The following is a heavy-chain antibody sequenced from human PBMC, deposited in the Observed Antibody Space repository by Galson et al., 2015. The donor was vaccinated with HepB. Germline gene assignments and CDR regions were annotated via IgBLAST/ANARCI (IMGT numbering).Heavy chain of an antibody. D-gene: IGHD6-13*01. Sequence: SLRLSCAASGFTFSDYYMSWIRQAPGKGLEWVSYISSSGSTIYYADSVKGRFTISRDNAKNSLYLQMNSLRAEDTAVYYCARAWSSSWFYYYYYYMDVWGKGTTVTVSS. V-gene: IGHV3-11*01. CDR3: ARAWSSSWFYYYYYYMDV. CDR2: ISSSGSTI. J-gene: IGHJ6*03. CDR1: GFTFSDYY.